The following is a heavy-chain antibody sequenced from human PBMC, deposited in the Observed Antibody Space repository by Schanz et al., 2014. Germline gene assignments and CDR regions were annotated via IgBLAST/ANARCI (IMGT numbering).Heavy chain of an antibody. Sequence: QVRLVESGGGVVQPGRSLRLSCAASGFTLSSYGMHWVRQAPGKGLEWVSSISGDHRNTFYADSVKGRFTISRDNSKNTLYLQMNSLRVEDTAVYFCVSQTGSPNYWGQGTLVTVSS. V-gene: IGHV3-NL1*01. CDR2: ISGDHRNT. CDR3: VSQTGSPNY. CDR1: GFTLSSYG. D-gene: IGHD6-13*01. J-gene: IGHJ4*02.